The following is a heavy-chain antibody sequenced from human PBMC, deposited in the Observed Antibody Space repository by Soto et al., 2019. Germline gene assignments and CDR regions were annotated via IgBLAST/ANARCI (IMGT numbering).Heavy chain of an antibody. V-gene: IGHV3-30*18. D-gene: IGHD1-7*01. CDR3: AKDKQRITGTTLDYYYYGMDV. CDR1: GFTFSSYG. J-gene: IGHJ6*02. CDR2: ISYYGSNK. Sequence: QVQLVESGGGVVQPGRSLRLSCAAFGFTFSSYGMHWVRQAPGKGLEWVAVISYYGSNKYYADSVKGRFTISRDNSKNTLYLQMNSLRAEDTAVYYCAKDKQRITGTTLDYYYYGMDVWGQGTTVTVSS.